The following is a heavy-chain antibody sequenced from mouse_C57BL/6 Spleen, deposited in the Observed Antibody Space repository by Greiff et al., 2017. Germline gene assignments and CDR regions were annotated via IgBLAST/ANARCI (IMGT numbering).Heavy chain of an antibody. V-gene: IGHV1-15*01. CDR1: GYTFTDYE. Sequence: VQLQQSGAELVRPGASVTLSCKASGYTFTDYEMHWVKQTPVHGLEWIGAIDPETGGTAYNQKFKGKAILTADKSSSTAYMELRSLTSEDSAVYYCTREGVFTTVVASYYFDYWGQGTTLTVSS. D-gene: IGHD1-1*01. J-gene: IGHJ2*01. CDR2: IDPETGGT. CDR3: TREGVFTTVVASYYFDY.